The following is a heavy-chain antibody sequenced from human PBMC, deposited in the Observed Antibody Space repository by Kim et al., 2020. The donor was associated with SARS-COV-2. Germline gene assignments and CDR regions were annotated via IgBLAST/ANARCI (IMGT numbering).Heavy chain of an antibody. V-gene: IGHV4-39*01. Sequence: KSRVTISGDTAKHQFSLKLSSVTAADTAVYYCARRYSSSWYNAYYYGMDVWGQGTTVTVSS. D-gene: IGHD6-13*01. J-gene: IGHJ6*02. CDR3: ARRYSSSWYNAYYYGMDV.